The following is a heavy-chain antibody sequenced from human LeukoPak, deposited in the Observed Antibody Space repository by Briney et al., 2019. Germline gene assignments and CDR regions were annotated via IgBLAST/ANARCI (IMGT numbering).Heavy chain of an antibody. CDR2: IHNSGST. J-gene: IGHJ5*02. V-gene: IGHV4-4*07. D-gene: IGHD1-26*01. Sequence: SETLSLTCTVSGGSISSYYWSWIRQAAGKGLEWIGRIHNSGSTNYNPSLKSRVTMSVDTSKNKFSLKLSSVTAADTAIYYRARGGGSYDGFDPWGQGTLVTVSS. CDR1: GGSISSYY. CDR3: ARGGGSYDGFDP.